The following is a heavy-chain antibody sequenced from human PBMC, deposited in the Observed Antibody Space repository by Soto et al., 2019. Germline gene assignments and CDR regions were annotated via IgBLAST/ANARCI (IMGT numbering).Heavy chain of an antibody. CDR2: IYSGGST. CDR3: ARAWGRYYYGSGSYYNFYGMDV. D-gene: IGHD3-10*01. J-gene: IGHJ6*02. Sequence: GGSLRLSCAASGFTVSSNYMSWVRQAPGKGLEWVSVIYSGGSTYYADSVKGRFTISRDNSKNTLYLQMNSLRAEDTAVYYCARAWGRYYYGSGSYYNFYGMDVWGQGTTVTVSS. V-gene: IGHV3-53*01. CDR1: GFTVSSNY.